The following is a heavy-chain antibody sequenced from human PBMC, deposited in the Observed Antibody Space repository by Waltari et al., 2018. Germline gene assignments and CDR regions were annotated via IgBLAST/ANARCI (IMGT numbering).Heavy chain of an antibody. CDR1: GGSISSSSYY. CDR3: AREGDYYDSSGYYPAGLTSFLGNFDY. V-gene: IGHV4-39*01. CDR2: IYYSVST. J-gene: IGHJ4*02. D-gene: IGHD3-22*01. Sequence: QLQLQESGPGLVKPSETLSLTCTVSGGSISSSSYYWGWIRQPPGKGLEWIGSIYYSVSTEYKPSLKSRVTISVDTSKNQFSRKLSSVTAADTAGYYWAREGDYYDSSGYYPAGLTSFLGNFDYWGQGTLVTVSS.